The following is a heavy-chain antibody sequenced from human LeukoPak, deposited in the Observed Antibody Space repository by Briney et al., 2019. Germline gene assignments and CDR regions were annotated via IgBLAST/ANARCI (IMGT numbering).Heavy chain of an antibody. D-gene: IGHD4-17*01. J-gene: IGHJ5*02. Sequence: GGSLRLSCAASGFTFSSYGMHWVRQAPGKGLEWVAVISYDGSNKYYADSVKGRFTISRDNSKNTLYLQMNSLRAEDTAVYYRAKPGYGDSTWGWFDPWGQGTLVTVSS. CDR3: AKPGYGDSTWGWFDP. CDR1: GFTFSSYG. CDR2: ISYDGSNK. V-gene: IGHV3-30*18.